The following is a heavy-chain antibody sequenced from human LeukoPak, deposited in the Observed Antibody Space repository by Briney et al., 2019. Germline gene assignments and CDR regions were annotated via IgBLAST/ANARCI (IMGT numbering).Heavy chain of an antibody. D-gene: IGHD3-22*01. CDR3: ARDPTDYYDSSGYTFDY. CDR1: GFTFSDYY. V-gene: IGHV3-11*04. Sequence: GGSLRLSCAASGFTFSDYYMSWIRQAPGKGLEWVSYISSSGSTIYYADSVKGRFTISRDNAKNSLYLQMHSLRAEDTAVYYFARDPTDYYDSSGYTFDYWGQGTLVTVSS. CDR2: ISSSGSTI. J-gene: IGHJ4*02.